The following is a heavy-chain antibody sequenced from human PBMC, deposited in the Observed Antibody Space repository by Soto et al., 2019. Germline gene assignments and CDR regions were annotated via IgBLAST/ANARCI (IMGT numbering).Heavy chain of an antibody. J-gene: IGHJ4*02. D-gene: IGHD2-2*01. Sequence: SETLSLTCTVSGGSISSGGYYWGWIRQHPGKGLEWIGYIYYSGSTYYNPSLKSRVTISVDTSKNQFSLKLSSVTAADTAVYYCARVPEYCSSTSCPPDYWGQGALVTVSS. CDR2: IYYSGST. V-gene: IGHV4-31*03. CDR1: GGSISSGGYY. CDR3: ARVPEYCSSTSCPPDY.